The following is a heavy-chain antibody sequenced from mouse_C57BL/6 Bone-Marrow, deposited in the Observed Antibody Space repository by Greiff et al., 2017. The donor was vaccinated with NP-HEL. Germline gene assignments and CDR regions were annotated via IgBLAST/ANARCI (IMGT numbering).Heavy chain of an antibody. D-gene: IGHD3-1*01. CDR3: TRDGRGYRDAMDY. CDR2: ISSGGDYI. J-gene: IGHJ4*01. Sequence: EVMLVESGEGLVKPGGSLKLSCAASGFTFSSYAMSWVRQTPEKRLEWVAYISSGGDYIYYADPVKGRFTISRDNARNTLYLQMSSLKSEDTAMYYCTRDGRGYRDAMDYWGQGTSVTVSS. V-gene: IGHV5-9-1*02. CDR1: GFTFSSYA.